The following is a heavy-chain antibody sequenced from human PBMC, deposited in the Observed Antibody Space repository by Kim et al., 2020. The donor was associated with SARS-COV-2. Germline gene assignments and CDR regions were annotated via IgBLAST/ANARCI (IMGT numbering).Heavy chain of an antibody. CDR3: ARESGAMGLLLWFGELSSPFDY. V-gene: IGHV3-30*04. Sequence: GGSLRLSCAASGFTFSSYAMHWVRQAPGKGLEWVAVISYDGSNKYYADSVKGRFTISRDNSKNTLYLQMNSLRAEDTAVYYCARESGAMGLLLWFGELSSPFDYWGQGTLVTVSS. J-gene: IGHJ4*02. CDR2: ISYDGSNK. CDR1: GFTFSSYA. D-gene: IGHD3-10*01.